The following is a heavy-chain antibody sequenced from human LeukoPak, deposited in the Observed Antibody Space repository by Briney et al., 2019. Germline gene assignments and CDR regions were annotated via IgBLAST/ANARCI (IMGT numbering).Heavy chain of an antibody. Sequence: PGGSLRLSCAASGFTVSSNYMSWVRQAPGKGLEWVSAISGSGGSTYYADSVKGRFTISRDNSKNTLYLQMNSLRAEDTAVYYCANTDYYGSGSYYNGDYWGQGTLVTVSS. D-gene: IGHD3-10*01. J-gene: IGHJ4*02. V-gene: IGHV3-23*01. CDR3: ANTDYYGSGSYYNGDY. CDR1: GFTVSSNY. CDR2: ISGSGGST.